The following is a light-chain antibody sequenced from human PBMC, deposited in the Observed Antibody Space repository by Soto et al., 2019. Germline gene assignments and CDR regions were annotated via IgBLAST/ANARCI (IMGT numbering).Light chain of an antibody. CDR2: SNN. Sequence: QSVLTQPPSASGTPGQRVTISCSGSSSNIGSNTVNWYQQLPGKAPKHLIYSNNQRPSGVPDRFSGSKSGTSASRAISGLQSEDEADYYCAAWDDSLNSRVFGGGTKVTVL. V-gene: IGLV1-44*01. CDR3: AAWDDSLNSRV. J-gene: IGLJ3*02. CDR1: SSNIGSNT.